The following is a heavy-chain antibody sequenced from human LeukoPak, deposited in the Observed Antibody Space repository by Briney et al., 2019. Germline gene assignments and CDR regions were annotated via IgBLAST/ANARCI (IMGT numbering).Heavy chain of an antibody. D-gene: IGHD6-19*01. CDR3: ARSGSGWYGDY. V-gene: IGHV3-21*01. J-gene: IGHJ4*02. CDR2: ISSSSSYV. CDR1: GFTFSSYS. Sequence: GGSLRLSCAASGFTFSSYSINWVRQAPGKGLEWVSSISSSSSYVYYADSVKGRFTISRDNAKNSLYLQMNSLRAEDTAVYYCARSGSGWYGDYWGQGTLVTVSS.